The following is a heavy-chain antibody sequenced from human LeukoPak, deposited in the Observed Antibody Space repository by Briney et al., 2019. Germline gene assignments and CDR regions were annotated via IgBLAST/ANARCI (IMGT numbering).Heavy chain of an antibody. Sequence: GRSLRLSCTASGFTFGDYAMSWVRQAPGKGLEWVGFIRSKAYGGTTEYAASVKGSFTISRDDSKSIAYLQMNSLETEDTGVYYCARTYRSSWYDGLDIWGQGTMVTVSS. CDR3: ARTYRSSWYDGLDI. D-gene: IGHD6-13*01. V-gene: IGHV3-49*04. CDR2: IRSKAYGGTT. J-gene: IGHJ3*02. CDR1: GFTFGDYA.